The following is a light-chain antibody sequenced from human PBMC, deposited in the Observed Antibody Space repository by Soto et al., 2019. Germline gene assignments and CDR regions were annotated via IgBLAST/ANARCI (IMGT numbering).Light chain of an antibody. V-gene: IGKV1-39*01. J-gene: IGKJ1*01. CDR1: QSISSY. CDR2: AAS. Sequence: DIRMTQSPSSLSASVGDRVTITCRASQSISSYLNWYQQTPGKAPKLLIYAASTLQSWVPSRFSGSGSGTDFTLTISSLQPEDFATYYCQQSFSTPWTFGQGTKVDVK. CDR3: QQSFSTPWT.